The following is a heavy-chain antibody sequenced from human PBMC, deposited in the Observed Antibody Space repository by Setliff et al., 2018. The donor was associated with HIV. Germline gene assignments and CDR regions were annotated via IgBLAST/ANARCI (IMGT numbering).Heavy chain of an antibody. D-gene: IGHD3-10*01. Sequence: PSETLSLTCAVSGDSITNDDWWSWVRQPPGKGLEWIGEIYHGGATNYNSSLKSRVTISLDRSKNQFSLNLNSVTTADTAVYYCARISWLGESTPDYWGQGTLVTVSS. J-gene: IGHJ4*02. CDR1: GDSITNDDW. CDR2: IYHGGAT. CDR3: ARISWLGESTPDY. V-gene: IGHV4-4*02.